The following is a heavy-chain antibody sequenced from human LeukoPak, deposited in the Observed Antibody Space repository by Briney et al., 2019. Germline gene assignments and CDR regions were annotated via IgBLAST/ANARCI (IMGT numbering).Heavy chain of an antibody. CDR1: GFTFSTYS. D-gene: IGHD3-16*01. CDR2: IRYDGSNK. CDR3: AKELFISDSDPRFGARAFDI. J-gene: IGHJ3*02. Sequence: GGSLRLSCTASGFTFSTYSMIWVRQAPGKGLEWVAFIRYDGSNKYYADSVKGRFTISRDNSKNTLYLQMNSLRAEDTAVYYCAKELFISDSDPRFGARAFDIWGQGTMVTVSS. V-gene: IGHV3-30*02.